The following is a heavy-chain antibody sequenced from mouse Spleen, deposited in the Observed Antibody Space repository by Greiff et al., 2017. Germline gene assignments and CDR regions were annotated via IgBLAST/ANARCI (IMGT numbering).Heavy chain of an antibody. CDR1: GFNIKDDY. CDR2: IDPENGDT. D-gene: IGHD1-1*01. Sequence: EVQLQQSGAELVRPGASVKLSCTASGFNIKDDYMHWVKQRPEQGLEWIGWIDPENGDTEYASKFQGKATITADTSSNTAYLQLNSLTSEDSAVYYCARTGYYGSPFAYWGQGTLVTVSA. V-gene: IGHV14-4*01. J-gene: IGHJ3*01. CDR3: ARTGYYGSPFAY.